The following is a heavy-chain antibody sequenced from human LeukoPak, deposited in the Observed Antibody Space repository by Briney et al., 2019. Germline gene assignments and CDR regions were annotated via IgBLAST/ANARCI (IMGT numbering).Heavy chain of an antibody. CDR1: GFTFSSYS. D-gene: IGHD2-2*02. CDR3: ARGGGVVPAAIAYNWFDP. Sequence: GGSLRLSCAASGFTFSSYSMNWVRQAPGKGLEWVSSISSSSSYIYYADSVKGRFTISRDNAKNSLYLQMNSLRAEDTAVYYCARGGGVVPAAIAYNWFDPWGQGTLVTVSS. CDR2: ISSSSSYI. V-gene: IGHV3-21*01. J-gene: IGHJ5*02.